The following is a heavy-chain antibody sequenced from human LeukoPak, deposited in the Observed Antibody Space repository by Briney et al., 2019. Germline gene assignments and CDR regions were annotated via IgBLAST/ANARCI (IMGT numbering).Heavy chain of an antibody. D-gene: IGHD2-15*01. V-gene: IGHV3-15*01. CDR1: GFIVSNAW. Sequence: SGGSLRLSCAASGFIVSNAWMSWVRQAPGKGLECGGRNKSKADGGTTDYAAPVKGRFTISRDDSKTTLYLQMNSLKIEDTAVYYCTTARSAWGQGTLVTVSS. CDR2: NKSKADGGTT. CDR3: TTARSA. J-gene: IGHJ4*02.